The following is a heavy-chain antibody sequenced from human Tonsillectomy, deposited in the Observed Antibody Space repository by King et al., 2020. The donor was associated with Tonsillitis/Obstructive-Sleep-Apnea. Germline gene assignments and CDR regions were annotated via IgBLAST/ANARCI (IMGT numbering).Heavy chain of an antibody. CDR1: GFSLSTSGVG. CDR2: IYWDDDK. Sequence: TLKESGPTLVKPTQTLTLTCTFSGFSLSTSGVGVGWIRQPPGKALEWLALIYWDDDKPYSPSLKSRLTITKDTSKNQVVLTMTNMAPVDTATYYCAHRSDSNYGFDYWGQGTLVTVSS. V-gene: IGHV2-5*02. J-gene: IGHJ4*02. CDR3: AHRSDSNYGFDY. D-gene: IGHD4-11*01.